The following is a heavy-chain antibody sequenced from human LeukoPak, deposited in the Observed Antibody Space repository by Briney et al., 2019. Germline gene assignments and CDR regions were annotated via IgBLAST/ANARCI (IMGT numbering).Heavy chain of an antibody. Sequence: PSETLSLTCTVSGYSISSGYYWGWIRQPPGKGLEWIGSIYHSGSTYYNPSLKSRVTISVDTSKNQFSLKLSSVTAADTAVYYCARVFLGYWGQGTLVTVSS. CDR1: GYSISSGYY. J-gene: IGHJ4*02. CDR3: ARVFLGY. V-gene: IGHV4-38-2*02. CDR2: IYHSGST.